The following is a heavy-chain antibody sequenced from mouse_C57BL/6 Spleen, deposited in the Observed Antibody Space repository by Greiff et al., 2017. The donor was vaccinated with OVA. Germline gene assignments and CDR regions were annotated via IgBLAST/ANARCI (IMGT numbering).Heavy chain of an antibody. CDR1: GYSITSGYY. Sequence: EVKLEESGPGLVKPSQSLSLTCSVTGYSITSGYYWNWIRQFPGNKLEWMGYISYDGSNNYNPSLKNRISITRDTSKNQFFLKLNSVTTEDTATYYCARVGNYVDFDYWGQGTTLTVSS. CDR3: ARVGNYVDFDY. D-gene: IGHD2-1*01. J-gene: IGHJ2*01. CDR2: ISYDGSN. V-gene: IGHV3-6*01.